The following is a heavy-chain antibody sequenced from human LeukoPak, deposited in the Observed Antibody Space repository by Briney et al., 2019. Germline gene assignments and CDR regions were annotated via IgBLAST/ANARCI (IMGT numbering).Heavy chain of an antibody. CDR3: ARGVVAFDY. Sequence: GGSLRLSCAASGFTFSSYSMNWARQAPGKGLEWVSVIYSGGSTYYADSVKGRFTISRDNSKNTLYLQMNSLRAEDTAVYYCARGVVAFDYWGQGTLVTVSS. CDR1: GFTFSSYS. J-gene: IGHJ4*02. V-gene: IGHV3-53*01. D-gene: IGHD5-12*01. CDR2: IYSGGST.